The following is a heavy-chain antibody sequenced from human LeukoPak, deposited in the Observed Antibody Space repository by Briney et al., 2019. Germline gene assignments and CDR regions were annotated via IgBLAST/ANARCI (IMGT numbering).Heavy chain of an antibody. CDR2: ISSSSTAI. V-gene: IGHV3-48*04. J-gene: IGHJ4*02. Sequence: GGSLRLSCAASGFTFSSYNMNWVRQAPGKGLEWVSYISSSSTAIYYADSVKGRFTISRDNAKNSLYLQMDSLRAEDTAVYYCAKPGYWGQGTLVTVSS. CDR1: GFTFSSYN. CDR3: AKPGY.